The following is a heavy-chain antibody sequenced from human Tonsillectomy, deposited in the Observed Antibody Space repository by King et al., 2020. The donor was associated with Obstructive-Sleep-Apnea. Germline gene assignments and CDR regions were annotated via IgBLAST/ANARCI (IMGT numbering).Heavy chain of an antibody. CDR2: ISYDGSNK. CDR3: AKENGRRWEGFQNFDWLFSLAAADY. V-gene: IGHV3-30*18. CDR1: GFTFSSYG. D-gene: IGHD3-9*01. J-gene: IGHJ4*02. Sequence: VQLVESGGGVVQPGRSLRLSCAASGFTFSSYGMHWVRQAPGKGLEWVAVISYDGSNKYYADSVKGRFTISRDNSKNTLYLQMNSLRAEDTAVYYCAKENGRRWEGFQNFDWLFSLAAADYWGQGTLVTVSS.